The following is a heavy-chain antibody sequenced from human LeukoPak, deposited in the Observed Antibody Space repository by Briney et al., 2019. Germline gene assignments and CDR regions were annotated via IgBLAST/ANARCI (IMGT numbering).Heavy chain of an antibody. CDR2: MNPNSGTT. CDR3: ARRTGYYNYMDV. CDR1: GDTFTSYD. D-gene: IGHD2-8*02. V-gene: IGHV1-8*01. J-gene: IGHJ6*03. Sequence: PSVKVSCTASGDTFTSYDMNWGREATGPGLEWMGWMNPNSGTTGYAQKFQGRVTMTRNTSTSTAYMELSSLRSEDTAVYYCARRTGYYNYMDVWGKGTTVTVSS.